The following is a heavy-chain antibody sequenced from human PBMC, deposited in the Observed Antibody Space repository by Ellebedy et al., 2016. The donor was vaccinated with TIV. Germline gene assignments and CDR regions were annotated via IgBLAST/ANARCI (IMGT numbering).Heavy chain of an antibody. CDR1: GDSITNYY. V-gene: IGHV4-59*01. CDR2: VHYRGSS. D-gene: IGHD3-22*01. J-gene: IGHJ6*02. Sequence: SETLSLXXSVSGDSITNYYWTWIRQPPGKGLEWIGFVHYRGSSNYNPSLKSRATISLDTSKKQFSLTVSSVTAEDTAVYYCAGDRMYYYDSSGSYSYYAMDVWGQGTTVTVPS. CDR3: AGDRMYYYDSSGSYSYYAMDV.